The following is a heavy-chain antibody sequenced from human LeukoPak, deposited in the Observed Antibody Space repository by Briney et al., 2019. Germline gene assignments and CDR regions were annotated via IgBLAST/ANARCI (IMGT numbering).Heavy chain of an antibody. Sequence: ASVKVSCKVSGYTLTELSMHWVRQAPGKGPEWMGGFDPEDGETIYAQKFQGRVTMTEDTSTDTAYMELSSLRSEDTAVYYCATAGVRGAKFDYWGQGTLVTVSS. J-gene: IGHJ4*02. CDR2: FDPEDGET. D-gene: IGHD3-10*02. V-gene: IGHV1-24*01. CDR1: GYTLTELS. CDR3: ATAGVRGAKFDY.